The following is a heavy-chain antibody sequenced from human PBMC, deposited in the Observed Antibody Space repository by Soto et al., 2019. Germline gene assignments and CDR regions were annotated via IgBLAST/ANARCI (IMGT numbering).Heavy chain of an antibody. D-gene: IGHD1-26*01. Sequence: PSETLSLTCAVYGGSFSGYYWSWIRQPPGKGLEWIGSINYSGSTYYNPSLRSRVTISVDTSKNQFSLKLSSVTAADTAVYYCASGKVGTAFDIWGQGTMVTVSS. CDR1: GGSFSGYY. J-gene: IGHJ3*02. CDR2: INYSGST. V-gene: IGHV4-34*01. CDR3: ASGKVGTAFDI.